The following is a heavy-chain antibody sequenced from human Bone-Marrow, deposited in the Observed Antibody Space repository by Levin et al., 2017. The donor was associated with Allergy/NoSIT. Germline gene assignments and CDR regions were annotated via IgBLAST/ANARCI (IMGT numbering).Heavy chain of an antibody. D-gene: IGHD3-10*01. V-gene: IGHV4-34*01. CDR1: GGSLSGYY. CDR3: ARGRGGYYYGLGTFSSYFDY. J-gene: IGHJ4*02. Sequence: SETLSLTCGVYGGSLSGYYWSWIRQTPGKGLEWIGEINQSGSTHYNPSLQSRLTISVDTSRNQFSLKLTTVTAADTAVYYCARGRGGYYYGLGTFSSYFDYWGQGRLVTVSS. CDR2: INQSGST.